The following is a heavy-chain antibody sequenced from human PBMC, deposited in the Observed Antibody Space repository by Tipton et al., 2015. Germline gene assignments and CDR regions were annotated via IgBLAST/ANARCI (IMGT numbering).Heavy chain of an antibody. D-gene: IGHD3-16*01. CDR3: ATSLGGEWPLEY. V-gene: IGHV3-66*01. J-gene: IGHJ4*02. CDR2: LYSDGRR. CDR1: GFPVRSRA. Sequence: GSLRLSCAASGFPVRSRAMSWVRQAPGKGLEWVSILYSDGRRNYADSVKGRFTISRDDSNNTMHLQMNTLRAEDTAVYYCATSLGGEWPLEYWGLGTLVTVS.